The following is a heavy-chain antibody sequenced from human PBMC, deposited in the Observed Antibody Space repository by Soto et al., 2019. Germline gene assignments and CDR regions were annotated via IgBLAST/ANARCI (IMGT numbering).Heavy chain of an antibody. CDR3: ACLRGRRGSPIDY. Sequence: PSETLSLTCIISGDSTSNYYWSWIRQSPGKGLEWIGYISYSGNTNYNPSLKSRVTISVDTAKDQLSLKVTSVTAAYTAMYYCACLRGRRGSPIDYWGQGTQVTVYS. CDR2: ISYSGNT. J-gene: IGHJ4*02. D-gene: IGHD2-15*01. V-gene: IGHV4-59*01. CDR1: GDSTSNYY.